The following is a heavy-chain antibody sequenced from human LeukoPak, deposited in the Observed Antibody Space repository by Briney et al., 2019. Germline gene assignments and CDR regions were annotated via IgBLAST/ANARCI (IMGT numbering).Heavy chain of an antibody. J-gene: IGHJ4*02. CDR1: GFTFSSYA. CDR2: ISSNGGGT. D-gene: IGHD1-14*01. V-gene: IGHV3-64D*09. Sequence: GGSLRLSCSASGFTFSSYAMHWVRQAPGKGLEYVSAISSNGGGTYYADSEKGRFTISRDNSKNTLYLQMSSLRAEDTAVYYCVKPQPGGGFDYWGQGTLVTVSS. CDR3: VKPQPGGGFDY.